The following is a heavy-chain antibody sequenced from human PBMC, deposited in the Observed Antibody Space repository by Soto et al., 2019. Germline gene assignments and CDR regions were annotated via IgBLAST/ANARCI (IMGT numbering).Heavy chain of an antibody. CDR2: IYYSGST. CDR1: GGSISSCY. Sequence: PSETLSLTCTVSGGSISSCYWSWIRQPPGKGLEWIGYIYYSGSTNYNPSLKSRVTISVDTSKNQFSLKLSSVTAADTAVYYCAREGGTWWSDYRNWFDPWGQGTLVTGSS. D-gene: IGHD3-3*01. CDR3: AREGGTWWSDYRNWFDP. V-gene: IGHV4-59*01. J-gene: IGHJ5*02.